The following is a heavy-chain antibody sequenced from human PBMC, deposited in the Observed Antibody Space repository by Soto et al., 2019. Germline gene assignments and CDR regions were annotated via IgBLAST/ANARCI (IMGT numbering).Heavy chain of an antibody. J-gene: IGHJ3*02. Sequence: EVQVVESGGGLVQPGGSLKLSCAASGFTFSASAVHWVRQPPGKGLEWVARIRDITNNFVTAYAASVKGRFTVSRDDSQNTAYLQMNSLKTEDTAVYYCLRRRKLYHSSGTSEAFDIWGQGTMVTVSS. D-gene: IGHD3-10*01. CDR2: IRDITNNFVT. CDR1: GFTFSASA. CDR3: LRRRKLYHSSGTSEAFDI. V-gene: IGHV3-73*02.